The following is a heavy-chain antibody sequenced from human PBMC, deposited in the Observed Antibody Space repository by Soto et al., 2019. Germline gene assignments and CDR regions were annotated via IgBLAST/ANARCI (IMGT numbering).Heavy chain of an antibody. CDR1: GFTFSNAW. V-gene: IGHV3-15*01. D-gene: IGHD2-15*01. CDR3: TTDPQRYYCSGGSCYQLDY. J-gene: IGHJ4*02. Sequence: GGSLRLSCAASGFTFSNAWMSWVRQAPGKGLEWVGRIKSKTDGGTTDYAAPVKGRFTISRDDSKNTLYLQMNSLKTEDTAVYYCTTDPQRYYCSGGSCYQLDYWGQGTLVTVSS. CDR2: IKSKTDGGTT.